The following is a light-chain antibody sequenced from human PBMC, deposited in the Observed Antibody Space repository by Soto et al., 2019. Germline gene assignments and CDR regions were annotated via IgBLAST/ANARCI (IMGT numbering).Light chain of an antibody. CDR2: AAS. CDR1: QGISSN. CDR3: QQYYSYPPIT. V-gene: IGKV1-9*01. J-gene: IGKJ5*01. Sequence: QLTQSRSFMTESEVARLTITCRPSQGISSNLAWYQQKPGKAPKLLINAASTLQSGVPSTFIGSGSGAAFTLIISCIQPEDFATYYYQQYYSYPPITFGQGTRLEI.